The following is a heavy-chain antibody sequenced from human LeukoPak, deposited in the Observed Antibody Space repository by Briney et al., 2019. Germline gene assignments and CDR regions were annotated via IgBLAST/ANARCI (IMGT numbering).Heavy chain of an antibody. J-gene: IGHJ4*02. CDR2: ISSNGGST. D-gene: IGHD3-9*01. V-gene: IGHV3-64D*06. CDR1: GFTFTTYA. CDR3: VGEYDILSGYYRLDY. Sequence: PGGSLRLSCSASGFTFTTYAMHWVRQAPGKGLEYVSSISSNGGSTYYADSVKGRFTISRDNSKNTLYLQMSSLRAEDTAVYYCVGEYDILSGYYRLDYWGQGTLVTVSS.